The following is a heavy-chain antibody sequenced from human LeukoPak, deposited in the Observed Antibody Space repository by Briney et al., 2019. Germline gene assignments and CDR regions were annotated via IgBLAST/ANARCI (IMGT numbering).Heavy chain of an antibody. CDR2: ISSSSSYI. D-gene: IGHD3-16*01. CDR1: GFTFSSYA. Sequence: GGSLRLSCAASGFTFSSYAMNWVRQAPGKGLEWVSSISSSSSYIYYADSVKGRFTISRDNAKNSLYLQMNSLRAEDTAVYYCARDALGKGVDYWGQGTLVTVSS. CDR3: ARDALGKGVDY. V-gene: IGHV3-21*01. J-gene: IGHJ4*02.